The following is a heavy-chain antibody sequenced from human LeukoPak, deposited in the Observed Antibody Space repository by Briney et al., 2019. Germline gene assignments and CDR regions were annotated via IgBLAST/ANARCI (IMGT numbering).Heavy chain of an antibody. CDR2: IWYDGSEK. Sequence: GGSLRLSCAASGFTFSSYGMHWVRQAPGKGLEWVAVIWYDGSEKYYADSVKGRFTISRDNSKNMLYLQMNSLRAEDTAVYYCARDSGGYEGLGAWGQGTMVTVSS. D-gene: IGHD5-12*01. CDR3: ARDSGGYEGLGA. V-gene: IGHV3-33*08. J-gene: IGHJ3*01. CDR1: GFTFSSYG.